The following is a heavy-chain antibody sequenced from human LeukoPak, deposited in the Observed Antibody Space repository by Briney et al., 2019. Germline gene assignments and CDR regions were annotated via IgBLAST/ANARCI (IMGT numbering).Heavy chain of an antibody. V-gene: IGHV4-39*07. CDR3: ARETKPLRFLGY. CDR2: IYYSGST. D-gene: IGHD3-3*01. Sequence: SETPSLTCTVSGGSISSSSYYWGWIRQPPGKGLEWIGSIYYSGSTYYNPSLKSRVTISVDTSKNQFSLKLSSVTAADTAVYYCARETKPLRFLGYWGQGTLVTVSS. CDR1: GGSISSSSYY. J-gene: IGHJ4*02.